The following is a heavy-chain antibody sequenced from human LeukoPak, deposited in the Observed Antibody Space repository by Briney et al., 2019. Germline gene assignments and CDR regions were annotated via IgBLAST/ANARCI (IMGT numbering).Heavy chain of an antibody. D-gene: IGHD5-18*01. V-gene: IGHV3-30*02. Sequence: GGSLRLSCAASGFTFRSYGMHWVRQAPGKGLEWVAFIRYDGSIKYYADSVKGRFTISRDNSKNTLHLQMNSLRAEDTAVYYCAKDKYSPFDYWGQGTLVTVSS. CDR3: AKDKYSPFDY. CDR1: GFTFRSYG. CDR2: IRYDGSIK. J-gene: IGHJ4*02.